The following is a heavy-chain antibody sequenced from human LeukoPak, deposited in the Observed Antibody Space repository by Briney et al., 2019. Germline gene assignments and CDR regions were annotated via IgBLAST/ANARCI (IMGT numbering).Heavy chain of an antibody. CDR1: GFTFSHYG. CDR2: IWNDGSNK. D-gene: IGHD4-11*01. J-gene: IGHJ5*02. CDR3: AKDAQRGFDYSNSLEH. V-gene: IGHV3-33*06. Sequence: SGGSLRLSCATSGFTFSHYGMHWVRQAPGKGLEWVAVIWNDGSNKYYGDSVKGRFTISRDNSKNTLYLQMNSLTVEDTAVYYCAKDAQRGFDYSNSLEHWGQGTLVTVSS.